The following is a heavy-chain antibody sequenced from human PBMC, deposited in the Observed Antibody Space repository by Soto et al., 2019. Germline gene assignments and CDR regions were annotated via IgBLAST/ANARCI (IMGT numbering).Heavy chain of an antibody. J-gene: IGHJ4*02. CDR2: IRSSSSTI. CDR3: ASSGSGSYHFDY. D-gene: IGHD3-10*01. V-gene: IGHV3-48*02. Sequence: GSLVLACSASGFTFSSNSMNWVRQAPGKGLEWVSYIRSSSSTIYYADSVKGRFTISRDNVKKSLYLQMNSLRDEDTAVYYCASSGSGSYHFDYWGQGTLVNVSS. CDR1: GFTFSSNS.